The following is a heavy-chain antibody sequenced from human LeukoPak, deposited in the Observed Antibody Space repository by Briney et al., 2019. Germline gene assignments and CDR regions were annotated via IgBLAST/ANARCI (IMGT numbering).Heavy chain of an antibody. CDR2: MNPNSGNT. V-gene: IGHV1-8*01. CDR1: GYTFTSYD. J-gene: IGHJ4*02. D-gene: IGHD5-24*01. Sequence: ASVKVSCKASGYTFTSYDINWVRQATGQGLEWMGWMNPNSGNTGYAQKFQGRVTMTRYTSISTAYMELSSLRSEDTAVYYCARGRHRDGYNFDYWGQGTLVTVSS. CDR3: ARGRHRDGYNFDY.